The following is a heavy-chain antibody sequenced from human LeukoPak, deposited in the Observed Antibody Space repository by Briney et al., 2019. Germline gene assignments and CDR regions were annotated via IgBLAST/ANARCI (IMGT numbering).Heavy chain of an antibody. CDR3: AKGPRAHGTYNCFDP. Sequence: GGSLRLSCAASGFTFSSYAMSWVRQAPGKGLEWVSAISGSGGSTYYADSVKGRFTISRDNSENPLYLQMNRLSAEDTAVYYCAKGPRAHGTYNCFDPWGQGTLVTVSS. CDR2: ISGSGGST. D-gene: IGHD1-1*01. V-gene: IGHV3-23*01. CDR1: GFTFSSYA. J-gene: IGHJ5*02.